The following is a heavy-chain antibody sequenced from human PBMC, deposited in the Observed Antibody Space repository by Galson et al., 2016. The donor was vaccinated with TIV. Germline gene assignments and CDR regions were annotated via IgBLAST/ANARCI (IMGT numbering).Heavy chain of an antibody. CDR3: VREADYGSGSLYFDY. V-gene: IGHV1-3*04. CDR1: GYPFTAYT. Sequence: SVKVSCKASGYPFTAYTMHWVRQAPGERLEWMGWINIRNGYTKCSQNFEARVTITRDSSATTAFMEVGSLSSEDTAIYYCVREADYGSGSLYFDYWGQGNLVTVSS. D-gene: IGHD3-10*01. J-gene: IGHJ4*02. CDR2: INIRNGYT.